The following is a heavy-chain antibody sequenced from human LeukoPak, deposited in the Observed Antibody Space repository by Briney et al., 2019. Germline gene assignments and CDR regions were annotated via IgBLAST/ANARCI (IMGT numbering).Heavy chain of an antibody. J-gene: IGHJ4*02. V-gene: IGHV3-30*02. CDR2: IRYDESYK. D-gene: IGHD6-19*01. Sequence: GGSLRLSCAASGFTFSSYGMHWVRQAPGKGLEWVAFIRYDESYKYYADSVKGRFTISRDNSKNTLSLQMNSLRVEDTAVYYCAKSSGYTSGPPHDYWGQGTLVTVSS. CDR1: GFTFSSYG. CDR3: AKSSGYTSGPPHDY.